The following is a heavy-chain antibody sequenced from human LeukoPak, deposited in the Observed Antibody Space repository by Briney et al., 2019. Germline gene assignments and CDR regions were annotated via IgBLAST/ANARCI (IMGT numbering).Heavy chain of an antibody. CDR1: GGTFSSYA. Sequence: ASVKVSCKASGGTFSSYAISWVRQAPGQGLEWMGRIIPILGIANYAQKFQGRVTITADKSTSTAYMELSSLRSEDTAVYYCARDKDVVYCSGGSCHTYNYYGMDVWGQGTTVTVSS. J-gene: IGHJ6*02. CDR2: IIPILGIA. CDR3: ARDKDVVYCSGGSCHTYNYYGMDV. D-gene: IGHD2-15*01. V-gene: IGHV1-69*04.